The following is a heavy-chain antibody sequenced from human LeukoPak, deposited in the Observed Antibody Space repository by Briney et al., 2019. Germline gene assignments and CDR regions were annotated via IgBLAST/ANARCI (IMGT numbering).Heavy chain of an antibody. V-gene: IGHV3-23*01. Sequence: GGSLRLSCAASGFTFSSYAMSWVRQAPGKGLEWVSYISGSGGTTSYADSVKGRVTISRDNSKNMLYLQMNSLRAEDTAVYYCAKRDSSGSLPRLFDYWGQGTLVTVSS. D-gene: IGHD6-19*01. CDR3: AKRDSSGSLPRLFDY. J-gene: IGHJ4*02. CDR1: GFTFSSYA. CDR2: ISGSGGTT.